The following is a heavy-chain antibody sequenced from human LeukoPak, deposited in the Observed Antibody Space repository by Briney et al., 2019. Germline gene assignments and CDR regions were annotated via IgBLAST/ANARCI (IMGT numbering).Heavy chain of an antibody. CDR1: GYTFTDYY. J-gene: IGHJ3*02. V-gene: IGHV1-2*02. CDR2: INPNSGGT. Sequence: ASVKVSCKASGYTFTDYYMHWVRQAPGQGLEWMGWINPNSGGTNYAQKFQGRVTMTRDTSISTVYMEMSRLRSDDTAVYYCARERGAFDIWGQGTMVTVSS. CDR3: ARERGAFDI.